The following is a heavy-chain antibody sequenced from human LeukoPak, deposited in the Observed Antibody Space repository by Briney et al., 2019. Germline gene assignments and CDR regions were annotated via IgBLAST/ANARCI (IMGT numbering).Heavy chain of an antibody. J-gene: IGHJ4*02. D-gene: IGHD3-22*01. CDR1: GGTFSSYA. Sequence: ASVKVSCKASGGTFSSYAISWVRQAPGQGLEWMGGIIPIFGTANYAQKFQGRVTITTDESTSTAYMELSSLRSEDTAVYYCARGDYYDSSGYYGDYWSQGTLVTVSS. CDR2: IIPIFGTA. V-gene: IGHV1-69*05. CDR3: ARGDYYDSSGYYGDY.